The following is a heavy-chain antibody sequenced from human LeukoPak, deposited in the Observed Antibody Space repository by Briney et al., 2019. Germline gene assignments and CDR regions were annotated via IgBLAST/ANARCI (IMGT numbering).Heavy chain of an antibody. D-gene: IGHD3-10*01. CDR3: VRGRGSYYFQH. CDR1: GGSFSGYY. Sequence: SETLSLTCAVYGGSFSGYYWSWIRQPPGKGLEWIGEINHSGSTNYNPSLKSRVTISVDTSKNQFSLKLSSVTAADTAVYYCVRGRGSYYFQHWGQGTLVTVSS. CDR2: INHSGST. V-gene: IGHV4-34*01. J-gene: IGHJ1*01.